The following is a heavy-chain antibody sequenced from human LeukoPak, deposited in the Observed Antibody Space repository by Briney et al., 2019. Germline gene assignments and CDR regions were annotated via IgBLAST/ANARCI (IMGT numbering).Heavy chain of an antibody. D-gene: IGHD7-27*01. V-gene: IGHV1-2*02. CDR3: ARDILTDDAFDI. CDR2: INPNSGGT. J-gene: IGHJ3*02. CDR1: GYTFTGYF. Sequence: ASVKVSCKASGYTFTGYFTHSVRQAPGQGLECMGWINPNSGGTNYAQKFQGRVTMTRDTSISTAYMELSRLTSDDTAVYYCARDILTDDAFDIWGQGTMVTVSS.